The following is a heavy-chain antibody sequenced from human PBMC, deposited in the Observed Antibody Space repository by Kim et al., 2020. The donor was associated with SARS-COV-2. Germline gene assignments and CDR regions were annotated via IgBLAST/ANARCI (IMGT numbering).Heavy chain of an antibody. J-gene: IGHJ4*02. CDR1: GGSISSYY. CDR3: ARAGSGYYPTHLGY. Sequence: SETLSLTCTVSGGSISSYYWSWIRQPPGKGLEWIGYIYYSGSTNYNPSLKNRVTISVDTSKNQFSLKLSSVTAADTAVYYCARAGSGYYPTHLGYWGQGTLVTVSS. CDR2: IYYSGST. V-gene: IGHV4-59*01. D-gene: IGHD3-22*01.